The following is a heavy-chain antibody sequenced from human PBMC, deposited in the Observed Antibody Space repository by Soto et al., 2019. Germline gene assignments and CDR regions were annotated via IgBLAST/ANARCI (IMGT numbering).Heavy chain of an antibody. CDR2: ISYDGSNK. CDR1: VFTFISYG. V-gene: IGHV3-30*18. J-gene: IGHJ4*02. D-gene: IGHD3-22*01. CDR3: AKDLGTMIVVVITIGGLDY. Sequence: GWSLRLSCAASVFTFISYGMHWVRQAPGKGLEWVAVISYDGSNKYYADSVKGRFTISRDNSKNTLYLQMNSLRAEDTAVYYCAKDLGTMIVVVITIGGLDYWGQGTLVTVSS.